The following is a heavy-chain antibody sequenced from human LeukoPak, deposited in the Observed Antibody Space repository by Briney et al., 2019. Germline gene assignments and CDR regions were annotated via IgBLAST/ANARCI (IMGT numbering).Heavy chain of an antibody. V-gene: IGHV3-66*01. J-gene: IGHJ4*02. D-gene: IGHD6-13*01. Sequence: GGSLRLSCAASGFTVSSNYMSWVRQAPGKGLEWVSIIYSGGSTYYADSVKGRFTISRDNSKNTLHLQMNSLRAEDTAVYYCAGSSSWYDLNFDYWGQGTLVTVSS. CDR3: AGSSSWYDLNFDY. CDR1: GFTVSSNY. CDR2: IYSGGST.